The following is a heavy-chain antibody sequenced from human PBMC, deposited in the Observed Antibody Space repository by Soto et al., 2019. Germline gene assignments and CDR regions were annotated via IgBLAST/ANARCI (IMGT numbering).Heavy chain of an antibody. J-gene: IGHJ4*02. CDR3: AKNAGGYSYAPFDY. V-gene: IGHV3-23*01. CDR2: ISVSGGTT. Sequence: PGGSLRLSCAASGFTFSSYAMSWVRQAPGKGLEWVSSISVSGGTTYYPDSVKGRVTISRDNSENTLYLQMNRLRAEDTAVYYCAKNAGGYSYAPFDYWGQGTLVTVSS. D-gene: IGHD5-18*01. CDR1: GFTFSSYA.